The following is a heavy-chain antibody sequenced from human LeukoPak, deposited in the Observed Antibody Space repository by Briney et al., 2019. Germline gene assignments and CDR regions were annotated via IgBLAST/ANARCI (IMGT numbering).Heavy chain of an antibody. CDR3: ARAVYSWSGYFDY. J-gene: IGHJ4*02. D-gene: IGHD1-14*01. V-gene: IGHV1-69*13. CDR1: GGTFSNYA. Sequence: SVKVSCKTSGGTFSNYAINWVRQAPGQGLEWMGGIIPIFGAPNYAQKFQGRVTITADESTSTAYMELSSLRSEDTAVYYCARAVYSWSGYFDYWGPGTLVTVSS. CDR2: IIPIFGAP.